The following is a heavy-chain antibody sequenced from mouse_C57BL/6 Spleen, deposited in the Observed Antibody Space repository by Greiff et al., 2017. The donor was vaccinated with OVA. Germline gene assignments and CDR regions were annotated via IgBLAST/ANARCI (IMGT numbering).Heavy chain of an antibody. Sequence: QVQLKQPGAELVRPGSSVKLSCKASGYTFTSYWMHWVKQRPIQGLEWIGNIDPSDSETHYNQKFKDKATLTVDKSSSTAYMQLSSLTSEDSAVYYCARENYYGSSYWGYWGQGTTLTVSS. CDR1: GYTFTSYW. V-gene: IGHV1-52*01. D-gene: IGHD1-1*01. CDR3: ARENYYGSSYWGY. J-gene: IGHJ2*01. CDR2: IDPSDSET.